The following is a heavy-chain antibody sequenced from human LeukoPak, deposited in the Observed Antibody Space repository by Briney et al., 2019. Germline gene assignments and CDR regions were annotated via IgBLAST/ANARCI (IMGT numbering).Heavy chain of an antibody. Sequence: GGSLGLSCAASGFTFSSYEMNWVRQAPGKGLEWVSYISSSGSTIYYADSVKGRFTISRDNAKNSLYLQMNSLRAEDTAVYYCARVPSRITMIVAAFDIWGQGTMVTVSS. D-gene: IGHD3-22*01. J-gene: IGHJ3*02. V-gene: IGHV3-48*03. CDR3: ARVPSRITMIVAAFDI. CDR1: GFTFSSYE. CDR2: ISSSGSTI.